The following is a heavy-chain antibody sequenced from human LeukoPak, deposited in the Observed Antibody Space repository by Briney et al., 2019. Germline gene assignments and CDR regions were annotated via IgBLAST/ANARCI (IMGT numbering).Heavy chain of an antibody. CDR1: GGIFSSYA. CDR2: IIPIFGTA. V-gene: IGHV1-69*05. J-gene: IGHJ3*02. Sequence: SVKVSFKACGGIFSSYAISWVRQAPGQGREWMGRIIPIFGTANYAQNFQGRVTITTDESTSTAYMELSSLRSEDTAVYYCARDRPHTVTPFLGAFDIWGQGTMVTVSS. D-gene: IGHD4-17*01. CDR3: ARDRPHTVTPFLGAFDI.